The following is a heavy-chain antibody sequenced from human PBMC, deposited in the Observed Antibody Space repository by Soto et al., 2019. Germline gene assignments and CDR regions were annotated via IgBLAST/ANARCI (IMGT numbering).Heavy chain of an antibody. J-gene: IGHJ6*02. CDR1: GYTFTSYY. CDR3: AAPAQASYYYYGMDV. V-gene: IGHV1-46*01. Sequence: ASVKVSRKASGYTFTSYYMHWVRQAPGQGLEWMGIINPSGGSTSYAQKFQGRVTMTRDTSTSTVYMELSGLRSEDTAVYYCAAPAQASYYYYGMDVWGQGTTVTVAS. CDR2: INPSGGST.